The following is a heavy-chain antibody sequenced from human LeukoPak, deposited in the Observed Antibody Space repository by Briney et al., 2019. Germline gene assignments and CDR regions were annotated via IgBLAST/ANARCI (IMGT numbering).Heavy chain of an antibody. CDR2: ISGSGGST. D-gene: IGHD4-23*01. V-gene: IGHV3-23*01. CDR1: GFTFSSYG. J-gene: IGHJ4*02. CDR3: AKVGPYGGPGRYFDY. Sequence: GRSLRLSCAASGFTFSSYGMHWVRQAPGKGLEWVSAISGSGGSTYYADSVKGRFTISRDNSKNTLYLQMNSLRAEDTAVYYCAKVGPYGGPGRYFDYWGQGTLVTVSS.